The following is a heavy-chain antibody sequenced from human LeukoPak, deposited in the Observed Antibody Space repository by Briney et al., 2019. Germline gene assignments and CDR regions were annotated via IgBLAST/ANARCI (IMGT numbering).Heavy chain of an antibody. J-gene: IGHJ4*02. D-gene: IGHD3-10*01. CDR2: ISYDGSNK. CDR1: GFTFSSYA. CDR3: ARDFGMPPLPITMVRGVFDY. Sequence: GGSLRLSCAASGFTFSSYAMHWVRQAPGKGLEWVAVISYDGSNKYYADSVKGRFTISRDNSKNTLYLQMNSLRAEDTAVYYCARDFGMPPLPITMVRGVFDYWGQGTLVTVSS. V-gene: IGHV3-30-3*01.